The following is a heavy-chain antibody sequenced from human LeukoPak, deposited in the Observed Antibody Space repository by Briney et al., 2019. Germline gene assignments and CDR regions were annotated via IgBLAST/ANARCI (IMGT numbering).Heavy chain of an antibody. CDR2: IYSGGST. V-gene: IGHV3-53*01. J-gene: IGHJ4*02. CDR3: ARRSGIAVAGAFDY. Sequence: GGSLRLSCAASGFTVSSNYMSWVRQAPGKGLEWVSVIYSGGSTYYADSVKGRFTISRDNSKNTLYLQMNSLRAEDTAVYYCARRSGIAVAGAFDYWGQGTLVTVSS. D-gene: IGHD6-19*01. CDR1: GFTVSSNY.